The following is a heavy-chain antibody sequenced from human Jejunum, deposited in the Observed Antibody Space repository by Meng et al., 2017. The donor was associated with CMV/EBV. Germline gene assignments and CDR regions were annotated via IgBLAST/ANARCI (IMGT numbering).Heavy chain of an antibody. J-gene: IGHJ4*02. CDR2: TSVDGSKK. Sequence: AQLLESGGCVVQPGSSRTRAWVESGFGFSSTAMYWVRQAPGKGLEWVATTSVDGSKKDYVDSVKGRFTISRDNSKNTLYLQMDSLRIEDTALYYCAKDKRELAWGSDYWGQGTLVTVSS. CDR1: GFGFSSTA. V-gene: IGHV3-30*19. D-gene: IGHD1-26*01. CDR3: AKDKRELAWGSDY.